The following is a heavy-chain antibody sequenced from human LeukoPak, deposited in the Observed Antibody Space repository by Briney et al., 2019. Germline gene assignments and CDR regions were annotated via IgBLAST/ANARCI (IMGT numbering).Heavy chain of an antibody. D-gene: IGHD3-10*01. CDR1: GFTFSSYA. CDR2: IGGRGGST. Sequence: GGSLRLSCAASGFTFSSYAMSWVRQAPGKGLEWVSAIGGRGGSTYYADSAKGRFTISRDNSKSTLYLQMNSLRPEDTALYFCARDRDSGGRHGYYFDYWGQGTLVTVSS. J-gene: IGHJ4*02. V-gene: IGHV3-23*01. CDR3: ARDRDSGGRHGYYFDY.